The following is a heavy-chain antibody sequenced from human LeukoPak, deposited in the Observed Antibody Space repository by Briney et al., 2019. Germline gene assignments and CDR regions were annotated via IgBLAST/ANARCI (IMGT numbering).Heavy chain of an antibody. J-gene: IGHJ4*02. Sequence: PSETLSLTCTVSGGSIGSGSYYWGWIRQPPGKGLEWIGYIYYSGSTNYNPSLKSRVSISVDTSKNQFSLKLSSVTAADTAVYYCARTGSTVTMLYPFDHWGQGTLVTVSS. CDR2: IYYSGST. CDR1: GGSIGSGSYY. V-gene: IGHV4-61*01. CDR3: ARTGSTVTMLYPFDH. D-gene: IGHD4-17*01.